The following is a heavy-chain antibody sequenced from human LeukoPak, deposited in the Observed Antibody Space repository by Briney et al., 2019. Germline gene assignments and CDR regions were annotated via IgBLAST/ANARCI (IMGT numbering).Heavy chain of an antibody. Sequence: SETLSLTCAVYGGSFSGYYWSWIRQPPGKGLDWIGEINHSGSTNYNPSLKSRVTISVDTSKNQFSLKLSSVTAADTAVYYCARGMTHGYFDLWGRGTLVTVSS. CDR1: GGSFSGYY. J-gene: IGHJ2*01. CDR3: ARGMTHGYFDL. V-gene: IGHV4-34*01. CDR2: INHSGST.